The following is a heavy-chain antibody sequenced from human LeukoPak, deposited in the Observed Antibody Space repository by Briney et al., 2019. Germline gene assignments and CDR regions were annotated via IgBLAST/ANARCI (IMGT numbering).Heavy chain of an antibody. CDR3: ARRSAAKDAFDI. J-gene: IGHJ3*02. Sequence: GGSLRLSCAASGFTFSSYAMSWVRQAPGKGLEWVSGISDSGGSTYHADSVKGRFTISRDNAKNTLYLQMNSLRAEDTAVYYCARRSAAKDAFDIWGQGTMVTVSS. CDR2: ISDSGGST. V-gene: IGHV3-23*01. CDR1: GFTFSSYA. D-gene: IGHD6-25*01.